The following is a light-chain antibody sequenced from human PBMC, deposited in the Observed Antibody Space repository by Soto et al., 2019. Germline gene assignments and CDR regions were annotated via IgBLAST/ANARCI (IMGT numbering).Light chain of an antibody. CDR1: HDIGNS. CDR3: QKSDHLPL. V-gene: IGKV1-33*01. Sequence: IQMTQSPPSLSASVGDRVTITCRASHDIGNSLNWYQDKPGQAPKLVIYDAYNLETGVPSTFSGGGYGTHFTFTISSLRPEDIGTYYCQKSDHLPLFGPGTKVDNK. J-gene: IGKJ3*01. CDR2: DAY.